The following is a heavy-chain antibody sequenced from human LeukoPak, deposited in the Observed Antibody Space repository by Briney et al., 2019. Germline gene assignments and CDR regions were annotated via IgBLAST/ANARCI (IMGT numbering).Heavy chain of an antibody. CDR2: IYYSGST. V-gene: IGHV4-59*08. D-gene: IGHD6-19*01. CDR3: ARHEGSGWTRFDY. CDR1: GGSISSYY. Sequence: SETLSLTCTVSGGSISSYYWSWIRQPPGKGLEWIGYIYYSGSTNYNPSLKSRVTISADTSKNQFSLKLSSVTAADTAVYYCARHEGSGWTRFDYWGQGTLVTVSS. J-gene: IGHJ4*02.